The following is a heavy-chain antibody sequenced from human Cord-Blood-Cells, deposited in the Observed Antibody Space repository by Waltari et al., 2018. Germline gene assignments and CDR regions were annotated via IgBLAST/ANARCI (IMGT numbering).Heavy chain of an antibody. CDR1: GSSISSGYY. J-gene: IGHJ5*02. Sequence: QVQLQESGPGLVKPSETLSLTCAVSGSSISSGYYWGWIRQPPGKGLEWIGSIYHSGNTHFNPSLKNRVTISLMTSNNQFSLKLSCVTGAETAVYYCARETVPAAKNWFDPWGQGTLVTVSS. V-gene: IGHV4-38-2*02. CDR2: IYHSGNT. CDR3: ARETVPAAKNWFDP. D-gene: IGHD2-2*01.